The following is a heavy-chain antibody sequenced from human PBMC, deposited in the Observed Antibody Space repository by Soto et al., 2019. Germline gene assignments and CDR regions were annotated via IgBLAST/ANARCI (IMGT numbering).Heavy chain of an antibody. V-gene: IGHV1-24*01. CDR2: FDPEDGET. D-gene: IGHD3-3*01. Sequence: ASVKVSCKVSGYTLTELSMHWVRQAPGKGLEWMGGFDPEDGETIYAQKFQGRVTMTEDTSTDTAYMELSSLRSEDTAVYYCATKYDFWSGSSFPNWFDPWGQGTLVTVSS. J-gene: IGHJ5*02. CDR3: ATKYDFWSGSSFPNWFDP. CDR1: GYTLTELS.